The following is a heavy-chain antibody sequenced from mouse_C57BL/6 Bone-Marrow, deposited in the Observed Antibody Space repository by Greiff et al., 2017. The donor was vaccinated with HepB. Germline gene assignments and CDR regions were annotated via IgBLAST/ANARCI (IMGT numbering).Heavy chain of an antibody. CDR2: IYPGDGDT. Sequence: VQLQQSGPELVKPGASVKISCKASGYAFSSSWMNWVKQRPGKGLEWIGRIYPGDGDTNYNGKFKGKATLTADKSSSTAYMQLSSLASEDSAVYSCARACGLWYFDVWGTGTTVTVSS. CDR1: GYAFSSSW. CDR3: ARACGLWYFDV. J-gene: IGHJ1*03. V-gene: IGHV1-82*01.